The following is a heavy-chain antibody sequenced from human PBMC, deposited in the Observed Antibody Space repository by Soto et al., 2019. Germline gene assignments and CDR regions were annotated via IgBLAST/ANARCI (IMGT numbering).Heavy chain of an antibody. D-gene: IGHD1-26*01. V-gene: IGHV3-53*01. CDR3: ARASGSHYYYYGMDV. CDR2: IYSGGST. J-gene: IGHJ6*02. CDR1: GFTVSSNY. Sequence: PVGSLRLSCAASGFTVSSNYMSWVRQAPGKGLEWVSVIYSGGSTYYADSVKGRFTISRDNSKNTLYLQMNSLRAEDTAVYYCARASGSHYYYYGMDVWGQGTTVTVSS.